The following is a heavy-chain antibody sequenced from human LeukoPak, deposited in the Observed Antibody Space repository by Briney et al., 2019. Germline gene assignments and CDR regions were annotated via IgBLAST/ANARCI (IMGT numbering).Heavy chain of an antibody. J-gene: IGHJ4*02. Sequence: WASVTVSCKASGGTFISYAISWVRQAPGQGLEWMGGIIPIFGTANYAQKFQGRVTITADKSTSTAYMELSSLRSDDTAVYYCASYPWGSGWPDYWGQGTLVTVSS. CDR1: GGTFISYA. D-gene: IGHD6-19*01. CDR2: IIPIFGTA. V-gene: IGHV1-69*06. CDR3: ASYPWGSGWPDY.